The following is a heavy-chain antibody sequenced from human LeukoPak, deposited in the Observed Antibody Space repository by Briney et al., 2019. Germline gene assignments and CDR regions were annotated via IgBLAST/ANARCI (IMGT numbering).Heavy chain of an antibody. CDR2: IYYSGST. J-gene: IGHJ4*02. D-gene: IGHD3-10*01. Sequence: PSETLSLTCTVSGGSISSSSYYWGWIRQPPGKGLEWIGSIYYSGSTYYNPSLKSRVTISVDTSKNQFSLKLSSVTAADTAVYYCARLRGGSGSYLDYFDYWGQGTLVTVSS. CDR3: ARLRGGSGSYLDYFDY. V-gene: IGHV4-39*01. CDR1: GGSISSSSYY.